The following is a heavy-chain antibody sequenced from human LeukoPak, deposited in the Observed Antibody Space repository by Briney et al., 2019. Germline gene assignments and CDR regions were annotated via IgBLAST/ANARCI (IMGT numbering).Heavy chain of an antibody. CDR2: IYYSGTT. D-gene: IGHD5-12*01. CDR3: ASTDIGFTAASF. CDR1: GGSISNYY. Sequence: SETLSLTCTVSGGSISNYYWSWIRQPPGKGLEWIGYIYYSGTTNYNPSLKSRVTISVDTSKNQFSLTLRSVTAADTAVYYCASTDIGFTAASFWGQGTLVIVSS. J-gene: IGHJ4*02. V-gene: IGHV4-59*12.